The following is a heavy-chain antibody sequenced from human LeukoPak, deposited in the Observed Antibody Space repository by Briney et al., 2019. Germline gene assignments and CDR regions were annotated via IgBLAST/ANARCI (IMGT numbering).Heavy chain of an antibody. Sequence: ASVKVSCKASGGTFSSYAISWVRQAPGQGLEWMGGIIPIFGTANYAQKFQGRVTITADESTSTAYMELSSLRSEDTAVYYCARDPIGWISGGQWLVKFDYWGQGTLVTVSS. CDR1: GGTFSSYA. V-gene: IGHV1-69*13. CDR2: IIPIFGTA. D-gene: IGHD6-19*01. J-gene: IGHJ4*02. CDR3: ARDPIGWISGGQWLVKFDY.